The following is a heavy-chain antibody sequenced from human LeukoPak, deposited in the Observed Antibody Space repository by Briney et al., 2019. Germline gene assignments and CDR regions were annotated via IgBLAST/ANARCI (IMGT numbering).Heavy chain of an antibody. CDR2: IYSGGST. CDR3: ARARYGDYPDAFDI. Sequence: PGGSLRLSCAASGFTFSSYAMRWVRQAPGKGLEWVSVIYSGGSTYYADSVKGRFTISRDNSKNTLYLQMNSLRAEDTAVYYCARARYGDYPDAFDIWGQGTMVTVSS. V-gene: IGHV3-53*01. J-gene: IGHJ3*02. CDR1: GFTFSSYA. D-gene: IGHD4-17*01.